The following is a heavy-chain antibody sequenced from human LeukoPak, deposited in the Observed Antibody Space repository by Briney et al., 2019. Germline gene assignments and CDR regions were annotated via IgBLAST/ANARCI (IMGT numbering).Heavy chain of an antibody. Sequence: GPVKVSCKASGYTFTGHYLHWVRQAPGQGLEWMGWINPKNAGTNFAQRFQGRVTMTMDTSISTVYMELSRLRSDDTALYYCARTLYIAAVPGGFDYWGQGSLVTVSS. CDR1: GYTFTGHY. CDR2: INPKNAGT. D-gene: IGHD6-13*01. V-gene: IGHV1-2*02. J-gene: IGHJ4*02. CDR3: ARTLYIAAVPGGFDY.